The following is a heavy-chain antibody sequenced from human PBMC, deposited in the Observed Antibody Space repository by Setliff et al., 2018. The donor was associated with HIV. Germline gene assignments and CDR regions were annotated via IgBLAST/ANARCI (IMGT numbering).Heavy chain of an antibody. CDR2: ISGRGGST. CDR3: AKCDSSGYINYFDL. J-gene: IGHJ2*01. CDR1: GFTFTRHT. Sequence: GGSLRLSCAASGFTFTRHTIIWVRQTPGKGLEWVSSISGRGGSTYYADSVKGRFTISSDNSKNTLYLQTNSLRAEDTAVYYCAKCDSSGYINYFDLWGRGTLVTVSS. D-gene: IGHD3-22*01. V-gene: IGHV3-23*01.